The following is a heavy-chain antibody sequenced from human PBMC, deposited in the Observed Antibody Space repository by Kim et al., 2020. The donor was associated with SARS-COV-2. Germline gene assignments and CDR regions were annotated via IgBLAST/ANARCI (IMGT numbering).Heavy chain of an antibody. Sequence: VKGRFTISREDSKNTLYLQMNSLKTEDTAVYYCTTDFGGYYPAGYFDLWGRGTLVTVSS. V-gene: IGHV3-15*01. CDR3: TTDFGGYYPAGYFDL. J-gene: IGHJ2*01. D-gene: IGHD3-22*01.